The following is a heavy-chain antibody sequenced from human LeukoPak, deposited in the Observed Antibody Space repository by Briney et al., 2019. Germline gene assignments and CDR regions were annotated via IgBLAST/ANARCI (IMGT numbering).Heavy chain of an antibody. D-gene: IGHD6-6*01. CDR2: MFYSESS. J-gene: IGHJ4*02. Sequence: SETLSLTCTVSGGSFSSYYWNWIRQPPGKALEWFGYMFYSESSNYSPSLKSRVTISVDTSMHQFPLKLSSVTAADTGVYFCARLGRGSSAGFDFWGQGILVTVSS. V-gene: IGHV4-59*01. CDR1: GGSFSSYY. CDR3: ARLGRGSSAGFDF.